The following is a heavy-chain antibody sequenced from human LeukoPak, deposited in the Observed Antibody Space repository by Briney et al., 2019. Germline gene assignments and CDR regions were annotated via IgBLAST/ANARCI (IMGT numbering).Heavy chain of an antibody. CDR2: IGRQGDSDAT. J-gene: IGHJ4*02. CDR1: GLTFSGSG. CDR3: AGDYNFLTGLNY. V-gene: IGHV3-73*01. Sequence: GGSLRLSCAASGLTFSGSGIHWVRQASGKGLEWLGRIGRQGDSDATRYAASLKGKFTISRVDSRNTAYLQMNRLKTEDTAVYHCAGDYNFLTGLNYWGQGTLVTVSS. D-gene: IGHD3-9*01.